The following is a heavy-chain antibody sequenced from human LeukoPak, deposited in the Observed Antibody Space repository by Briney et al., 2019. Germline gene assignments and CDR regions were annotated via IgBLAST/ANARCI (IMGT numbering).Heavy chain of an antibody. J-gene: IGHJ4*02. CDR1: GGSISSGGYS. CDR3: ARGGIVEEWFGVPFDY. V-gene: IGHV4-30-2*01. Sequence: SETLSLTCAVSGGSISSGGYSWSWIRQPPGKGLEWIGYIYHSGSTYYNPSLKSRVTISVDRSKNQFSLKLSSVTAADTAVYYCARGGIVEEWFGVPFDYWGQGTLVTVSS. D-gene: IGHD3-10*01. CDR2: IYHSGST.